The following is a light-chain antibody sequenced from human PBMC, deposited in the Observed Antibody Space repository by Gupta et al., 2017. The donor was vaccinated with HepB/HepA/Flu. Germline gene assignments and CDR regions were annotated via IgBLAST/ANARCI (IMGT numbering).Light chain of an antibody. J-gene: IGLJ3*02. CDR1: NSNIGINP. CDR3: AAWDDSLDVWL. Sequence: QSVLTQPPSASGTPGQRVTISCSGGNSNIGINPVSRYQQLPGTAPKLLIYSSYQRPSGVPDRFSASKSGTSASLAISGLQSEDEADYYCAAWDDSLDVWLFGGGTNLTVL. V-gene: IGLV1-44*01. CDR2: SSY.